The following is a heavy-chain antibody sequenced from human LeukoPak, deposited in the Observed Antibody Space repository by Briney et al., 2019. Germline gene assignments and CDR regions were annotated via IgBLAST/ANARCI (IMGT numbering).Heavy chain of an antibody. D-gene: IGHD3-3*01. CDR1: GFAVSINY. CDR3: VKAGDFWSSSFDY. Sequence: GGSLRLSCAPSGFAVSINYMSWVRQAPGKGLEWVSIIFSGGKTFYADSVKGRFTISRDIFKNTLHLQMNSLRPEDTALYYCVKAGDFWSSSFDYWGQGTQVTVSS. J-gene: IGHJ4*02. CDR2: IFSGGKT. V-gene: IGHV3-66*02.